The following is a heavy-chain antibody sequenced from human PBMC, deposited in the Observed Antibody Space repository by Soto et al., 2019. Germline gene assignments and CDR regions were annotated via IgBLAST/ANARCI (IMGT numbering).Heavy chain of an antibody. J-gene: IGHJ6*03. Sequence: GGSLRLSCAASGFTVSSNYMSWVRQAPGKGLEWVSVIYSGGSTYYADSVKGRFTISRHNSKNTLYLQMNSLRAEDTAVYYCARVRTSCYQCYYYMDVWGKGTTVTVSS. V-gene: IGHV3-53*04. CDR2: IYSGGST. CDR3: ARVRTSCYQCYYYMDV. D-gene: IGHD2-2*01. CDR1: GFTVSSNY.